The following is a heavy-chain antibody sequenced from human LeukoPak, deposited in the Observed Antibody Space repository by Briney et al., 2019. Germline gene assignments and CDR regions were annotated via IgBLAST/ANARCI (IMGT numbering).Heavy chain of an antibody. Sequence: ASVKVSCKASGYTFTGYYMHWARQAPGQGLEWMGWINPNSGGTNYAQKFQGRVTMTGDTSISTAYMELSRLRSDDTAVYYCARVAGYCSGGSCYSDYFDYWGQGTLVTVSS. CDR2: INPNSGGT. CDR1: GYTFTGYY. D-gene: IGHD2-15*01. V-gene: IGHV1-2*02. J-gene: IGHJ4*02. CDR3: ARVAGYCSGGSCYSDYFDY.